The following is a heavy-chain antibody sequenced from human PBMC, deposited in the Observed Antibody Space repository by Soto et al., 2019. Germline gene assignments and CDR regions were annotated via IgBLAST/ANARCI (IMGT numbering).Heavy chain of an antibody. CDR1: EGTFNSYA. Sequence: QAQVVQSGAEVRKPGSSVKLSCKASEGTFNSYAIAWVRQAPGQGLEWMGGIIPYYNTLNYAQKFQDRVTITADDSTNTGYMELSSLRSDDTAVYFGASGASRWYPYVWDSWAQGTLVTVSS. D-gene: IGHD6-13*01. CDR3: ASGASRWYPYVWDS. J-gene: IGHJ4*02. V-gene: IGHV1-69*01. CDR2: IIPYYNTL.